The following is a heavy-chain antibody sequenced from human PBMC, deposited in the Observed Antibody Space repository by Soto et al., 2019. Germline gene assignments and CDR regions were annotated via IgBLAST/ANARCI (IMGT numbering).Heavy chain of an antibody. CDR2: INSDGSST. D-gene: IGHD3-22*01. CDR1: GFTFSSYW. Sequence: GESLKISCAASGFTFSSYWMHWVRQAPGKGLVWVSRINSDGSSTSYADSVKGRFTISRDNAKNTLYLQMNSLRAEDTAVYYCARSSPRGYDPDGGDFDYWGQGTLVTVSS. CDR3: ARSSPRGYDPDGGDFDY. J-gene: IGHJ4*02. V-gene: IGHV3-74*01.